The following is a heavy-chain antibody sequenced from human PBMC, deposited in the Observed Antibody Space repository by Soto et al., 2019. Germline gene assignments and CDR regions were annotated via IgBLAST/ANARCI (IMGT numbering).Heavy chain of an antibody. V-gene: IGHV2-70*01. CDR3: ARTSHYYDSSGYYYGFDP. CDR2: IDWDDDK. CDR1: GFSLSTSGMC. D-gene: IGHD3-22*01. J-gene: IGHJ5*02. Sequence: SGPTLVNPTQTLTLTCTFSGFSLSTSGMCVSWIRQPPGKALEWLALIDWDDDKYYSTSLKTRLTISKDTSKNQVVLTMTNMDPVDTATYYCARTSHYYDSSGYYYGFDPWGQGTLVTVSS.